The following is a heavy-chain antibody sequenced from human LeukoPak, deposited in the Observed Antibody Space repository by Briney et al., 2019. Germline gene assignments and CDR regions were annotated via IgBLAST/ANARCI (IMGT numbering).Heavy chain of an antibody. J-gene: IGHJ3*02. CDR3: AKSSPRGYGAFDI. CDR2: IYPGDSETIT. CDR1: GYSFSSYW. V-gene: IGHV5-51*01. Sequence: KAGESLKISCQGSGYSFSSYWIGWVRQMPGKGLEWMGIIYPGDSETITRDSPSFQGQVTISVDKSISTASLQWTSLKASDTAMYYCAKSSPRGYGAFDIWGQGTMVTVSS. D-gene: IGHD2-15*01.